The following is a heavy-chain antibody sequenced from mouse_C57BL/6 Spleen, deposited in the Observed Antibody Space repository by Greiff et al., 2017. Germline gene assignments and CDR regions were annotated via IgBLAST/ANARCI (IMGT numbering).Heavy chain of an antibody. CDR1: GFTFSSYA. CDR2: ISDGGSYT. D-gene: IGHD2-2*01. Sequence: EVQLVESGGGLVKPGGSLKLSCAASGFTFSSYAMSWVRQTPEKRLEWVATISDGGSYTYYPDNVKGRFTISRDNAKNNLYLQMSHLKSEDTAMYYCARDRSTMVTAGRYWYFDVWGTGTTVTVSS. J-gene: IGHJ1*03. CDR3: ARDRSTMVTAGRYWYFDV. V-gene: IGHV5-4*01.